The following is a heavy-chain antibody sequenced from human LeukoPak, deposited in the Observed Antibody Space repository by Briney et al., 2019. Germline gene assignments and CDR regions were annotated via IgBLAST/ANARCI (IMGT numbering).Heavy chain of an antibody. V-gene: IGHV3-74*01. CDR1: GFTFSDFW. J-gene: IGHJ4*02. D-gene: IGHD3-16*01. CDR3: VRGRGKYFDY. CDR2: IDGEGSDT. Sequence: GGSLRLSCAASGFTFSDFWMHRVRRAPGKGLVWVSRIDGEGSDTNYVDSVTGRFTVSRDNAKSTLFLQMDSLRPDDTAVYFCVRGRGKYFDYWGQGTRVTVSS.